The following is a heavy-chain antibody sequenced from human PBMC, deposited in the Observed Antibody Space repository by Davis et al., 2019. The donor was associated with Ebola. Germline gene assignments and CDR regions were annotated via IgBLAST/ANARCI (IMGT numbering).Heavy chain of an antibody. Sequence: GESLKISCAASGFTFSSYGMHWVRQAPGKGLAWVAVISYDGSNKYYADSVKGRFTISRDNSKNTLYLQMNSLRAEDTAVYYCAKDLSQYYDFWSGYPDYWGQGTLVTVSS. CDR3: AKDLSQYYDFWSGYPDY. D-gene: IGHD3-3*01. CDR2: ISYDGSNK. CDR1: GFTFSSYG. J-gene: IGHJ4*02. V-gene: IGHV3-30*18.